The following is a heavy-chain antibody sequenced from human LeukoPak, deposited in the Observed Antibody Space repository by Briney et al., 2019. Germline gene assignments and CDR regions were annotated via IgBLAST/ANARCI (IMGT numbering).Heavy chain of an antibody. V-gene: IGHV4-34*01. CDR3: ARKTGYSSSWYKVRGYYYYMDV. Sequence: PSETLSLTCAVYGGSFSGYYWSWIRQPPGKGLEWIGEINHSGSTNYNPSLKSRVTISVDTSKNQFSLKLSSVTAADTAVYYCARKTGYSSSWYKVRGYYYYMDVWGKGTTVTVSS. D-gene: IGHD6-13*01. J-gene: IGHJ6*03. CDR1: GGSFSGYY. CDR2: INHSGST.